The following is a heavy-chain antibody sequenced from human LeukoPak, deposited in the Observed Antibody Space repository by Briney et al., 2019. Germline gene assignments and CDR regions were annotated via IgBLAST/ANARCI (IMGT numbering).Heavy chain of an antibody. J-gene: IGHJ3*02. Sequence: SETLSLTCTVSGGSISSYYWSWIRQPPGKGLEWIGYIYYSGSTNYNPSLKSRVTISVDTSKNQFSLKLSSVTAADTAVYYCARHPHDFWSGYYPMALDIWGQGTMVTVSS. CDR2: IYYSGST. CDR3: ARHPHDFWSGYYPMALDI. CDR1: GGSISSYY. D-gene: IGHD3-3*01. V-gene: IGHV4-59*08.